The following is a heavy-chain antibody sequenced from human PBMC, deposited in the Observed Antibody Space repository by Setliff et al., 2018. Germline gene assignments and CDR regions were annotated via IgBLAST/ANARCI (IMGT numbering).Heavy chain of an antibody. Sequence: ASVKVSCKASGDSFNNYAISWVRQAPGQGLEWMGGINPNNGGTNYAQKFQGRVTLTRDTSITTVYMELSTLTSDDTAVYYCVREGLSFGPGCCPNWLDPWGQGTLVTVSS. CDR2: INPNNGGT. J-gene: IGHJ5*02. CDR3: VREGLSFGPGCCPNWLDP. D-gene: IGHD3-3*01. CDR1: GDSFNNYA. V-gene: IGHV1-2*02.